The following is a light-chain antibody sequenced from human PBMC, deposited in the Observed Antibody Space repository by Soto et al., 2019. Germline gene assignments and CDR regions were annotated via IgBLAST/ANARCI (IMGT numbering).Light chain of an antibody. Sequence: EIVMAQSPATLSVSPGERATLSCRASQSVSSYLAWYQQKPGQAPRLLIYGASSRATGIPDRFSGSGSGTDFTLTISRLEPEDFAVYYCQQYGSPPMYTFGQGTKVDIK. V-gene: IGKV3-20*01. J-gene: IGKJ2*01. CDR2: GAS. CDR3: QQYGSPPMYT. CDR1: QSVSSY.